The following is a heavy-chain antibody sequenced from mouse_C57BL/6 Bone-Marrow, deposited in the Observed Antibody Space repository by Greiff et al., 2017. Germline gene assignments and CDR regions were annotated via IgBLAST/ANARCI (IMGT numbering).Heavy chain of an antibody. J-gene: IGHJ2*01. CDR3: AKNWGTSYYFDY. D-gene: IGHD4-1*01. V-gene: IGHV5-17*01. CDR2: ISSGSSTI. CDR1: GFTFRDYG. Sequence: DVKLVASGGGLVKPGGSLKLSCAASGFTFRDYGMHWVRQAPEKGLEWVAYISSGSSTIYYADTVKGRFTISRDNAKNTLFLQMTSLRSEDTAMYYCAKNWGTSYYFDYWGQGTTLTVSS.